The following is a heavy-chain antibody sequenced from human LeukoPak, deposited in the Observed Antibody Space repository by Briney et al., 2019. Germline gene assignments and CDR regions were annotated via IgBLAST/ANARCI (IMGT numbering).Heavy chain of an antibody. D-gene: IGHD2-15*01. V-gene: IGHV3-23*01. CDR1: GFTFGTYA. J-gene: IGHJ4*02. CDR3: AAYYCRGGSCYRNFDY. Sequence: PGGSLRLSCAASGFTFGTYAMSWVRQAPGKGLEWVSTISVGGGNTYYADSVKGRFTISRDTSKNTLYLQMNSLRAEDTAVYYCAAYYCRGGSCYRNFDYWGQGTLVTVSS. CDR2: ISVGGGNT.